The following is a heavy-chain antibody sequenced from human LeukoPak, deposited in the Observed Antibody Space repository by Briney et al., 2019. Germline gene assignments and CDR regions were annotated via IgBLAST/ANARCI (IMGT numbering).Heavy chain of an antibody. CDR1: GFTFSSYA. V-gene: IGHV3-23*01. J-gene: IGHJ3*02. CDR2: ISGSGGST. D-gene: IGHD6-19*01. Sequence: PGGSLRLSCAASGFTFSSYAMSCGRQAPGKGLEWGSAISGSGGSTYYADSVKGRFTISRDNSKNTLYLQMNSLRAEDTAVYYCAKGYSSGWYDAFDIWGQGTMVTVSS. CDR3: AKGYSSGWYDAFDI.